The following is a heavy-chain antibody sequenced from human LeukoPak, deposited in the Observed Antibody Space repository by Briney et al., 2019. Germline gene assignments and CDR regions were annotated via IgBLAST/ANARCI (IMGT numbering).Heavy chain of an antibody. D-gene: IGHD3-22*01. Sequence: ASVKVSCKASGYTFTSYDINWVRQATGQGLEWMGWMNPNSGNTGYAQKFQGRVTMTRDTSISTAYMELSRLRSDDTAVYYCAREDSYYYDSSGYYPFDYWGQGTLVTVSS. V-gene: IGHV1-8*01. CDR2: MNPNSGNT. J-gene: IGHJ4*02. CDR3: AREDSYYYDSSGYYPFDY. CDR1: GYTFTSYD.